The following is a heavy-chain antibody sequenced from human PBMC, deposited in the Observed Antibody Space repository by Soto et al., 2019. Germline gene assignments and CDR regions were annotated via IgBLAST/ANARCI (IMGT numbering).Heavy chain of an antibody. D-gene: IGHD2-15*01. J-gene: IGHJ4*02. CDR2: IADSRDRT. CDR1: GFTFRSYA. CDR3: ATGID. Sequence: EVQLLESGGGLVQPGGSLRLSCAASGFTFRSYAMSWVRQAPGKGLEWVSVIADSRDRTYYADSVKGRCTISRDNSKNTLYLQMHNLRAEDTATYYCATGIDWGQGTRGTVSS. V-gene: IGHV3-23*01.